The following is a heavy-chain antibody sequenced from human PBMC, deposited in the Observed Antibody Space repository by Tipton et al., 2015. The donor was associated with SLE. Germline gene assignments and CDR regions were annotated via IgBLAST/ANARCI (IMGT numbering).Heavy chain of an antibody. CDR1: GGSISNYY. Sequence: TLSLTCTVSGGSISNYYWTWIRQPPGKGLEWIGYIYYSGGTNYNPSLKSRVTISVDTSKNQFSLKLNSVTAADTAVYYCARSYYDFWSASAPGYFDYWGQGTLVTVSS. CDR3: ARSYYDFWSASAPGYFDY. J-gene: IGHJ4*02. CDR2: IYYSGGT. D-gene: IGHD3-3*01. V-gene: IGHV4-59*01.